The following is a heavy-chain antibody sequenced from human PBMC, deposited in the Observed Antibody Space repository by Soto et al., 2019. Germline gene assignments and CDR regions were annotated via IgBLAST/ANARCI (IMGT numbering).Heavy chain of an antibody. CDR1: GYTFTSYG. CDR2: INAGNGNT. CDR3: ARDPNDSSAYYHHYYYGMDV. Sequence: ASVKVSCKASGYTFTSYGIHWVRQAPGQRLEWTGWINAGNGNTKYSEKFQGRVTITRDTSASTAYLVLSSLRSEDTAVYYCARDPNDSSAYYHHYYYGMDVWGQGTTVTVSS. D-gene: IGHD3-22*01. J-gene: IGHJ6*02. V-gene: IGHV1-3*01.